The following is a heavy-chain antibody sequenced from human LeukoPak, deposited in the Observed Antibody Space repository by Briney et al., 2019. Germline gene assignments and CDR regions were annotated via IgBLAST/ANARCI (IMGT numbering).Heavy chain of an antibody. D-gene: IGHD3-10*01. J-gene: IGHJ4*02. CDR2: IIPIFGTA. Sequence: SVKVSCKASGGTFSSYAISWVRQAPGQGLEWMGGIIPIFGTANYAQKFQGRVTITADESTSTAYMELSSLRSEDTAVYYCARDRWSTMVRGVIIPFDYWGQGTLVTVSS. CDR1: GGTFSSYA. CDR3: ARDRWSTMVRGVIIPFDY. V-gene: IGHV1-69*13.